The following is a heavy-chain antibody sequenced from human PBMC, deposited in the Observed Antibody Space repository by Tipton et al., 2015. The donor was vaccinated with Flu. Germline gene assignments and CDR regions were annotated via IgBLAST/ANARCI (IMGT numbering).Heavy chain of an antibody. D-gene: IGHD4-17*01. CDR1: GGSISSGDYY. CDR3: AREGYTVTTWWFDP. Sequence: TLSLTCTVSGGSISSGDYYWSWIRQPPGKGLEWIGYIYYSGSTYYNPSLKSRVTISVDTSKNQFSLKLSSVTAADTAVYYCAREGYTVTTWWFDPWGQGTLVTVSS. J-gene: IGHJ5*02. V-gene: IGHV4-30-4*01. CDR2: IYYSGST.